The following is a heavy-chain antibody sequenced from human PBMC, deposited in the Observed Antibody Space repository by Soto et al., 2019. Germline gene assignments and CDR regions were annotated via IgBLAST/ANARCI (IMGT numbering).Heavy chain of an antibody. V-gene: IGHV2-5*02. Sequence: QITLKESGPTLVKPTQTLTLTCTFSGFSLTTSGVGVGWIRQPPGKALEWLALIYWDDDKRYCSSLKSRLTITKDTSKNQVVLTMTNMDPVDTATYYCARGGVYSSVIDYWGQGTLVTVSS. J-gene: IGHJ4*02. CDR3: ARGGVYSSVIDY. D-gene: IGHD6-19*01. CDR1: GFSLTTSGVG. CDR2: IYWDDDK.